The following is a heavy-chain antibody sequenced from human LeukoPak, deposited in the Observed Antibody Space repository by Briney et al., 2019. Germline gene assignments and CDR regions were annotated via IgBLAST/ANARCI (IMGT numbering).Heavy chain of an antibody. D-gene: IGHD6-25*01. J-gene: IGHJ3*02. V-gene: IGHV4-4*07. CDR3: ARDRFAAAMDSSAFDI. CDR2: IYMSGST. Sequence: PSETLSLTCTVFGGSVISFHWSWIRRPAGGGLEWVGRIYMSGSTGYNPSLKSRVTISVDQSQSQFSLKMSSVTAADTAVYFCARDRFAAAMDSSAFDIWGQGTMVTVSS. CDR1: GGSVISFH.